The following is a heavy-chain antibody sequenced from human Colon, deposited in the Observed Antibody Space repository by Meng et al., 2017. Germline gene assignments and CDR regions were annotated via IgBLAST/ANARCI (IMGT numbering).Heavy chain of an antibody. Sequence: QVQVVESGGGLVKPGGSLRLACAASGFTFRDYYMTWSRQAPGKGLEWVSHISSSGKIIDYADSVKGRFTISRDNANNSLYLQMDSLTADDTAVYYCARDHGTGLDHWGQGALVTVSS. J-gene: IGHJ4*02. CDR3: ARDHGTGLDH. V-gene: IGHV3-11*01. CDR2: ISSSGKII. D-gene: IGHD1-14*01. CDR1: GFTFRDYY.